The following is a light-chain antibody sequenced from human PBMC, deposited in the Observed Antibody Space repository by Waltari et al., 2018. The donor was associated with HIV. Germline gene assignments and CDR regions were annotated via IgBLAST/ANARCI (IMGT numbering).Light chain of an antibody. J-gene: IGLJ2*01. CDR1: NIERKS. Sequence: VLTQPHSVSVAPGKMATITCGGKNIERKSVHWYQQKPGQAPVLVIYYDNDRPSGIPERFSGSNSGDTATLTIRRVGDGDEADYYCQVWDSTSDHVLFGGGTKLTVL. CDR2: YDN. CDR3: QVWDSTSDHVL. V-gene: IGLV3-21*04.